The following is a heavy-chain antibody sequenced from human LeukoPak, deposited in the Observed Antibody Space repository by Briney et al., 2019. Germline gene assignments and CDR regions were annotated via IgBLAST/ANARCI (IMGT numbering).Heavy chain of an antibody. V-gene: IGHV3-11*01. CDR1: GFTFSDYY. Sequence: PGGSLRLSCAASGFTFSDYYMSWIRQAPGKGLEWVSYISSSGSTIYYADSVKGRFTISRDNAKNSLYLQMNSLRAEDTAVYYCARELDFWSGYDTYYYYGMDVWGQGTTVTVSS. D-gene: IGHD3-3*01. J-gene: IGHJ6*02. CDR2: ISSSGSTI. CDR3: ARELDFWSGYDTYYYYGMDV.